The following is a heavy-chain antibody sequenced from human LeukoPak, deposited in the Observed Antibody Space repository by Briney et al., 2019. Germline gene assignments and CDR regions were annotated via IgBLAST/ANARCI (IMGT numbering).Heavy chain of an antibody. J-gene: IGHJ3*02. D-gene: IGHD3-10*01. Sequence: SETLSLTCTVSGGSISSSSYYWGWIRQPPGKGLEWIGSIYYSGNTYYNPSLKSRVTMSVYTSKNQFSLKLSSVTAADTAVYYCARLHPLPLDAFDIWGQGTMVTVSS. V-gene: IGHV4-39*01. CDR2: IYYSGNT. CDR1: GGSISSSSYY. CDR3: ARLHPLPLDAFDI.